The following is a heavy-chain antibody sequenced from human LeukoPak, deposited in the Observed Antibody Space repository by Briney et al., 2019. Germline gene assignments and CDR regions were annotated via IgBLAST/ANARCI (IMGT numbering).Heavy chain of an antibody. CDR1: GGSISSSSYY. CDR3: ATRWRVTTGSRYFDL. J-gene: IGHJ2*01. Sequence: NPSETLSLTCTVSGGSISSSSYYWAWIRQPPGSGLEWIGSVYYSGSTYDNPSLKSRVAMSIDTSKNQFSLRLSSVTAADTAVYYCATRWRVTTGSRYFDLWGRGTLVTVSS. D-gene: IGHD4-11*01. V-gene: IGHV4-39*01. CDR2: VYYSGST.